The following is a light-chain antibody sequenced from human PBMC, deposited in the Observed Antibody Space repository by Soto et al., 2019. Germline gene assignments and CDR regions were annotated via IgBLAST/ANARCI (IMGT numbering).Light chain of an antibody. J-gene: IGKJ1*01. CDR3: QQYGSSRRT. CDR2: GAS. CDR1: RSVSSSC. V-gene: IGKV3-20*01. Sequence: IVVPQCLGKLERAAREGASLFCRASRSVSSSCLAWYQQKPGQAPRLLIYGASTRATGIPDRFSGSGSGTDFTLTISRLEPDDFAVYYWQQYGSSRRTFGQGTKVDIK.